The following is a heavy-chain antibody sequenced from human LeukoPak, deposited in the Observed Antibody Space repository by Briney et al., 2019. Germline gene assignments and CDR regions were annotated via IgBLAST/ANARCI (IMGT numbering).Heavy chain of an antibody. V-gene: IGHV4-34*01. J-gene: IGHJ4*02. CDR3: ASHSSGWDFDY. CDR1: GGSFSGYY. CDR2: INHSGST. Sequence: PSETLSLTCAVYGGSFSGYYWSWIRQPPGKGLEWIGEINHSGSTNYNLSLKSRVTISVDTSKNQFSLKPSSVTAADTAVYYCASHSSGWDFDYWGQGTLVTVSS. D-gene: IGHD6-19*01.